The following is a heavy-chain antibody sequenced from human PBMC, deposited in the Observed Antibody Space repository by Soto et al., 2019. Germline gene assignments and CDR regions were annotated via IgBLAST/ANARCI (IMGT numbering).Heavy chain of an antibody. CDR2: IGTAGDT. D-gene: IGHD6-13*01. CDR1: GFTFSGFD. Sequence: GGSLRLSCEASGFTFSGFDMHWVRQPTGKGLEWVSSIGTAGDTYYAVSVKGRFTISRDNAKNSLSLQMNSLRAGDVAVYFCAKSQEIGTHFFDSWGPGTQVTVSS. J-gene: IGHJ4*02. V-gene: IGHV3-13*01. CDR3: AKSQEIGTHFFDS.